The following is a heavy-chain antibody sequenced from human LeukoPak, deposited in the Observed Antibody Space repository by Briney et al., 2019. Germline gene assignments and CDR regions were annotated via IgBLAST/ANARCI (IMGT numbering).Heavy chain of an antibody. CDR1: GFTFSTHW. D-gene: IGHD4-17*01. V-gene: IGHV3-7*01. Sequence: GGSLRLSCAASGFTFSTHWMTWVRQAPGKGLEWVANIKQDGSEKYYLDSVKGRFTISRDNAKNSLYLQMNSLRAEDTAVYYCARDFAVTTINCFDPWGQGTLVTVSS. CDR2: IKQDGSEK. J-gene: IGHJ5*02. CDR3: ARDFAVTTINCFDP.